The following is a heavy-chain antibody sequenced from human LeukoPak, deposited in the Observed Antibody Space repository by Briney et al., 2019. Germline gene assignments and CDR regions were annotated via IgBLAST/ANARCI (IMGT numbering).Heavy chain of an antibody. D-gene: IGHD3-10*01. J-gene: IGHJ5*02. V-gene: IGHV3-64D*09. CDR1: GFTFSNYA. CDR2: IGSNGITT. CDR3: VRDGADFGENGWFDP. Sequence: PGGSLRLSCSASGFTFSNYAMHWVRQAPGKGLQHVSVIGSNGITTSFADSVRGRFTISRDNSKNTLFLQMTSLRPEDTAIYYCVRDGADFGENGWFDPWGQGTLVTVSS.